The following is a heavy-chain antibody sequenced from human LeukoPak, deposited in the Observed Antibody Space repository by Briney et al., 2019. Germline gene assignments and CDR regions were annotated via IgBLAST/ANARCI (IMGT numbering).Heavy chain of an antibody. Sequence: SVKVSCKASGGTFSSYAISWVRQAPGQGLEWMGGIIPIFGTANYAQKFQGRVTITTDESTSTAYMELSSLRSEDTAVYYCAHNWNSPYYFDYWGQGTLVTVSS. CDR1: GGTFSSYA. D-gene: IGHD1-7*01. CDR2: IIPIFGTA. J-gene: IGHJ4*02. V-gene: IGHV1-69*05. CDR3: AHNWNSPYYFDY.